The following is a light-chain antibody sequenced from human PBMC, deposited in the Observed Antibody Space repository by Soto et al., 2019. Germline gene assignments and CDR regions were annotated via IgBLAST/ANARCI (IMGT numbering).Light chain of an antibody. CDR3: QHYDTYSPMT. CDR1: QSISSW. Sequence: DIQMTQSPSTLSASVGDTVTITCRASQSISSWLAWYQQKPGKAPKPLIYDASSLESGVPSRFSGSGSGTEFTLTISSLQPDDFATYYCQHYDTYSPMTFGQGTKVEI. J-gene: IGKJ1*01. V-gene: IGKV1-5*01. CDR2: DAS.